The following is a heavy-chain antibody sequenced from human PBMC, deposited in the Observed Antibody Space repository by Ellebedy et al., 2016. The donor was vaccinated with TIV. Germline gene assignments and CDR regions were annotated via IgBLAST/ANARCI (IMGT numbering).Heavy chain of an antibody. CDR3: ARVRNYYDSSGYYWPYNWFDP. CDR2: IYHSGKT. Sequence: SETLSLTXAVSGDSISSGGSSWSWIRQPPGKGLEWIGYIYHSGKTYYNPSLKSRVTISVDRPKNQFSVRLNSVTAADTAVYYCARVRNYYDSSGYYWPYNWFDPWGQGTLVTVSS. D-gene: IGHD3-22*01. CDR1: GDSISSGGSS. V-gene: IGHV4-30-2*01. J-gene: IGHJ5*02.